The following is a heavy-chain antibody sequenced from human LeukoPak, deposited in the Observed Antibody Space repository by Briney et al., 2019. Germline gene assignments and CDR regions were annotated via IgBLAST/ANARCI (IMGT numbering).Heavy chain of an antibody. CDR1: GFTFSSYS. CDR2: ISSSSSYI. Sequence: GGSLRLSCAASGFTFSSYSMNWVRQAPGKGLEWVSSISSSSSYIYYADSVKGRFSISRDISKNTLYLQMNSLRAEDTAVYYCARDWRVGALDSFDYWGQGTLVTVSS. D-gene: IGHD1-26*01. J-gene: IGHJ4*02. CDR3: ARDWRVGALDSFDY. V-gene: IGHV3-21*04.